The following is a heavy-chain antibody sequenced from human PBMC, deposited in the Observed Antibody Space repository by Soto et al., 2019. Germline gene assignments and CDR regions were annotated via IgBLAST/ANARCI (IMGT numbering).Heavy chain of an antibody. Sequence: GGSLRLSCAASGFTFSNYAMSWVRQAPGKGLEWVSGVIGSGGSTSYADSVKGRFTISRDNSKNTLYLQMNSLRVEDTAVYYCAKRDSSGSYYFDAWGQGTLVTGSS. J-gene: IGHJ4*02. CDR2: VIGSGGST. CDR3: AKRDSSGSYYFDA. CDR1: GFTFSNYA. V-gene: IGHV3-23*01. D-gene: IGHD6-19*01.